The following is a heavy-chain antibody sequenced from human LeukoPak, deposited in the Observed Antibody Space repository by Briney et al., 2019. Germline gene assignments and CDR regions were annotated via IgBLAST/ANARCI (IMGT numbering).Heavy chain of an antibody. CDR1: GITVSTNY. V-gene: IGHV3-53*01. CDR2: IYSGGGT. Sequence: PGGSLRLSCAASGITVSTNYMSWVRQAPGKGLEWVSVIYSGGGTSYADSVKGRFTISRDNSKNTLYLQMNSLRAEDTAVYYCAREAAGQWFDPWGQGTLVTVSS. D-gene: IGHD6-25*01. J-gene: IGHJ5*02. CDR3: AREAAGQWFDP.